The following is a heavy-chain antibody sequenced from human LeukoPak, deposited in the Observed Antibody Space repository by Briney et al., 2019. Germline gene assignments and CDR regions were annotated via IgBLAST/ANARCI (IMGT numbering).Heavy chain of an antibody. CDR3: ARGGYYYDSNWFDP. V-gene: IGHV4-59*01. CDR1: GGSISSYY. CDR2: IYYSGST. Sequence: SETLSLTCTVSGGSISSYYWSWIRQPPGKGLEWIGYIYYSGSTNYNPSLKSRVTISVGTSKDQFSLKLSSVTAADTAVYYCARGGYYYDSNWFDPWGQGTLVTVSS. D-gene: IGHD3-22*01. J-gene: IGHJ5*02.